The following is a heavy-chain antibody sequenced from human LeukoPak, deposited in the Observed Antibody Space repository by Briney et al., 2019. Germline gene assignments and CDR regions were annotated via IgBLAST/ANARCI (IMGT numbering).Heavy chain of an antibody. CDR3: ARGARGYCSSTSCYASDY. D-gene: IGHD2-2*01. CDR2: INPNSGGT. J-gene: IGHJ4*02. V-gene: IGHV1-2*02. Sequence: ASVKVSCKASGYTFTGYYMHWVRQAPGQGLEWMGWINPNSGGTNYAQKFQGRVTMTRDTSISTAYMELSRLRSDDTAVYYCARGARGYCSSTSCYASDYWGQGTLVTVSS. CDR1: GYTFTGYY.